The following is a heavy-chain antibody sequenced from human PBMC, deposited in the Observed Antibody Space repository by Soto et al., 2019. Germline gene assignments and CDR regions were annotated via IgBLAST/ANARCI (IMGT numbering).Heavy chain of an antibody. D-gene: IGHD3-22*01. CDR1: GFTFSSYS. V-gene: IGHV3-21*01. CDR3: ARGLYYYDSSGYYSP. CDR2: ISSSSSYI. Sequence: EVPLVESGGGLVKPGGSLRLSCAASGFTFSSYSMNWVRQAPGKGLEWVSSISSSSSYIYYADSVKGRFTISRDNAKMSLYLQMNGLRAEDTAVYDCARGLYYYDSSGYYSPWGQGTLVTVSS. J-gene: IGHJ5*02.